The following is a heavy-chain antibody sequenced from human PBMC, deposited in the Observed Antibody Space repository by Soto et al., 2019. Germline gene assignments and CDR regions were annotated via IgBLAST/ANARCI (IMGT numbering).Heavy chain of an antibody. CDR1: GVSVNSGRFY. CDR3: ARGATVTQYDY. D-gene: IGHD4-17*01. J-gene: IGHJ4*02. Sequence: QVQLQESGPGLVKPAETLSLTCTVSGVSVNSGRFYWAWIRQPPGKGLEWIGFGSYSGTTNYKPSLKSRVTISVDTSRSQISLKVTSLTAADTAVYYCARGATVTQYDYWGQGTLVTVSS. CDR2: GSYSGTT. V-gene: IGHV4-61*01.